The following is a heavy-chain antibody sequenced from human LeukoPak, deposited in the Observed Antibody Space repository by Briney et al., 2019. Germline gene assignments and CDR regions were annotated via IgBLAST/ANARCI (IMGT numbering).Heavy chain of an antibody. Sequence: GGSLRLSCAASGFTLSGYWMSWVRQAPGKGLEWVSVIYSGGSTYYADSVKGRFTISRDNSKNTLYLQMNSLRAEDTAVYYCARSSRGYSGYDLDYWGQGTLVTVSS. CDR1: GFTLSGYW. V-gene: IGHV3-66*01. CDR3: ARSSRGYSGYDLDY. J-gene: IGHJ4*02. CDR2: IYSGGST. D-gene: IGHD5-12*01.